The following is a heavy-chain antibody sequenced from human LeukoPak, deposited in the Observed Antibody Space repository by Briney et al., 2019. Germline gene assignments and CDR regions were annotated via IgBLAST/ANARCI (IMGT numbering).Heavy chain of an antibody. D-gene: IGHD3-16*01. Sequence: GGSLRLSCTASGFTFGDHAMSWVRQAPGKGLEWVGFIRSKTYGKTTEYAASVKGRFTISRDDSKNIAYLQMNSLKTDDTAIYYCTRFVPYLDYWGQGTLVTVSS. CDR1: GFTFGDHA. V-gene: IGHV3-49*04. J-gene: IGHJ4*02. CDR2: IRSKTYGKTT. CDR3: TRFVPYLDY.